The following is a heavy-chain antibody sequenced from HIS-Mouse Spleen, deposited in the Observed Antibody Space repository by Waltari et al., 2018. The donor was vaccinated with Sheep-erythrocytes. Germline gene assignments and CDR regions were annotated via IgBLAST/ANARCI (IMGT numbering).Heavy chain of an antibody. CDR2: TYYSGST. J-gene: IGHJ5*02. D-gene: IGHD3-10*01. CDR1: GGSLRSGGYY. Sequence: QVRLQESGPGLVKPSQTLSLTCTVSGGSLRSGGYYWSWIPQHPGKGLGWIGYTYYSGSTYYNPSLKSRVTISVDTSKNQFSLKLSSVTAADTAVYYCARALIITMVRGVTSNWFDPWGQGTLVTVSS. V-gene: IGHV4-31*03. CDR3: ARALIITMVRGVTSNWFDP.